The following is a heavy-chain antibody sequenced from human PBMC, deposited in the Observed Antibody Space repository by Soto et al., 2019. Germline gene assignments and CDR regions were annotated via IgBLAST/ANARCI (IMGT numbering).Heavy chain of an antibody. CDR2: ISSNGGST. V-gene: IGHV3-64D*09. J-gene: IGHJ3*02. CDR1: GFTFSSYA. D-gene: IGHD3-9*01. Sequence: GGSLRLSCSASGFTFSSYAMNWVRQAPGKGLECVSAISSNGGSTYYADSVKGRFTISRDNSKNTLYLQMSSLRAEDTAVYYCWSALIGDYDAFDIWGQGTMVTVSS. CDR3: WSALIGDYDAFDI.